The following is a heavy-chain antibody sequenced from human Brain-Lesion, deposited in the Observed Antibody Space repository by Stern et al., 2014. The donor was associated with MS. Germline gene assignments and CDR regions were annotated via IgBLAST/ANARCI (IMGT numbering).Heavy chain of an antibody. CDR2: IWFDATKK. CDR3: AKDKKDSSGWNLYFYGMDV. CDR1: GFTFSSYG. V-gene: IGHV3-33*06. J-gene: IGHJ6*02. D-gene: IGHD6-19*01. Sequence: QVQLGQSGGGVVQPGRSLRLSCAVSGFTFSSYGMYWVRQAPGKGLAWVAGIWFDATKKNDIESVKGRFTISRDNSKNTLSLQMTSLRAEDTAVYYCAKDKKDSSGWNLYFYGMDVWGQGTTVIVSS.